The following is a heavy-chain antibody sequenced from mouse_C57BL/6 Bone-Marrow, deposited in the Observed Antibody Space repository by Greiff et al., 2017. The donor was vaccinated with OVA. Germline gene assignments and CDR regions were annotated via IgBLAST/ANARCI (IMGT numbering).Heavy chain of an antibody. CDR2: LWSGGST. CDR1: GFSLTSYG. D-gene: IGHD2-1*01. CDR3: ARSYGKRDYAMDY. V-gene: IGHV2-2*01. Sequence: VQGVESGPGLVQPSQSLSITCTASGFSLTSYGVHWVRQSPGKGLEWLGVLWSGGSTDYNAAFISRLSISKDNSKSQVFFKMNSLQADDTAIYYCARSYGKRDYAMDYWGQGTSVTVSS. J-gene: IGHJ4*01.